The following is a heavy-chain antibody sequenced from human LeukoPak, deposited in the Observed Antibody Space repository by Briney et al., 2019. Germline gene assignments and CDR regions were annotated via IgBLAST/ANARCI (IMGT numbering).Heavy chain of an antibody. CDR1: GGXISNYY. J-gene: IGHJ4*02. D-gene: IGHD3-10*01. V-gene: IGHV4-59*01. CDR2: IYYSGTT. Sequence: PSETLSLTCTVSGGXISNYYCSWIRQPPGKGLEWIGYIYYSGTTNYNPSLKSRVTISLDTSKSQFSLKLRSVTAADTAVYYCARGKKDDTGSYPADYWGQGTLVTVSS. CDR3: ARGKKDDTGSYPADY.